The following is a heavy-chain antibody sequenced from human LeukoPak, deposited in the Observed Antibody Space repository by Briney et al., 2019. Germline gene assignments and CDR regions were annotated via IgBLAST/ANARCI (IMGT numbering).Heavy chain of an antibody. CDR1: GGSISSGGYS. V-gene: IGHV4-30-2*01. J-gene: IGHJ5*02. Sequence: PSETLSLTCAVSGGSISSGGYSWSWIRQPPGKGLEWIGYIYHSGSTYYNPSLKSRVTISVDRSKNQFSLKPSSVTAADTAVYYCARETSVGGWFDPWGQGTLVTVSS. CDR3: ARETSVGGWFDP. D-gene: IGHD3-16*01. CDR2: IYHSGST.